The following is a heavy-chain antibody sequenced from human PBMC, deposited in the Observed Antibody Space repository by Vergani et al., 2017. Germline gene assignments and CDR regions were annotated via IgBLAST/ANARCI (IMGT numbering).Heavy chain of an antibody. J-gene: IGHJ4*02. V-gene: IGHV5-51*03. Sequence: EVQLVPSGAEVKKPGESLKISCKGSGYSFSNYWIGWVRQMPGKGLEWVGIIYPGDSDNRYSPSFQGQATISVDKSITTAYLQWSSLKASDTAMYYCAKSTGGEIYYFDCWGQGTLVTVSS. CDR3: AKSTGGEIYYFDC. CDR1: GYSFSNYW. CDR2: IYPGDSDN. D-gene: IGHD3-16*01.